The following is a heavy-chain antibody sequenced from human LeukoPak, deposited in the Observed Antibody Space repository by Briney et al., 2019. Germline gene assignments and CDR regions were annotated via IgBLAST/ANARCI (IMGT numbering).Heavy chain of an antibody. Sequence: PGGSLRLSCAASGFTFSSYGVHWVRQAPGKGLEWVAVISYDGSNKYYADSVKGRFTISRDNSKNTLYLQMNSLRAEDTAVYYCAKDRGYYGSGSIVDFDYWGQGTLVTVSS. V-gene: IGHV3-30*18. CDR3: AKDRGYYGSGSIVDFDY. CDR1: GFTFSSYG. J-gene: IGHJ4*02. CDR2: ISYDGSNK. D-gene: IGHD3-10*01.